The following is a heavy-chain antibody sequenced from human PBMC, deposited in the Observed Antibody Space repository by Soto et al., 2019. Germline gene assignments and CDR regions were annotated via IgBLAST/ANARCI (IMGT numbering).Heavy chain of an antibody. D-gene: IGHD3-22*01. CDR1: GYTFTSYA. CDR2: INAGNGNT. CDR3: ARSKLGIVVVYDY. Sequence: ASVKVSCKASGYTFTSYAMHWVRQAPGQRLEWMGWINAGNGNTKYSQKFQGRVTITRDTSASTAYMELSSLRSEDTAVYYCARSKLGIVVVYDYWGQGTLVTVSS. V-gene: IGHV1-3*01. J-gene: IGHJ4*02.